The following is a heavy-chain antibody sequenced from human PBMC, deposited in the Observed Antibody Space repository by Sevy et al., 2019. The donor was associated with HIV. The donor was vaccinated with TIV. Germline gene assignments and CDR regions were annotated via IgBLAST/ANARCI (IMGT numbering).Heavy chain of an antibody. Sequence: GRSLRLSCAASGFTFSNTWMSWVRQAPGKGLELVGRIKSKNDGGTTDYAEPVIGRFTISREESKSTLYLRMNSLKIEDTAVYYCTSMGWNGGFDIWGQGTMVTVSS. J-gene: IGHJ3*02. CDR1: GFTFSNTW. V-gene: IGHV3-15*01. CDR3: TSMGWNGGFDI. D-gene: IGHD1-1*01. CDR2: IKSKNDGGTT.